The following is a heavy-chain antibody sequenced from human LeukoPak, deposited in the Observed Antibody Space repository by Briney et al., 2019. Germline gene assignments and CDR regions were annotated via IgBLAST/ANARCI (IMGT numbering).Heavy chain of an antibody. Sequence: PLETLSLTCTVSGGSISSYYWSWIRQPPGKGLEYIGFIYYSGSTKYNPSLKSRVTISVDTSKNQFSLKLSPVTAADTAVYYCARRSDRGYDFDYWGQGTLVTVSS. V-gene: IGHV4-59*01. CDR1: GGSISSYY. CDR3: ARRSDRGYDFDY. J-gene: IGHJ4*02. D-gene: IGHD5-12*01. CDR2: IYYSGST.